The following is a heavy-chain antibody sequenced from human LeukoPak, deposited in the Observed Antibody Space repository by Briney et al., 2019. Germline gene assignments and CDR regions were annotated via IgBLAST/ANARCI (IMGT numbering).Heavy chain of an antibody. J-gene: IGHJ4*02. CDR2: IYLYGTT. V-gene: IGHV4-4*02. D-gene: IGHD2-2*01. Sequence: PSETLSLTCSVSIGSISSSKWWSWVRQSPVKGLEWIGEIYLYGTTNYNPSFTSRVTMSVDRSRNQFSLKLTSVTAADTAVYYCAGARYCSSTSCPYYFDYWGQGTLVTVSS. CDR1: IGSISSSKW. CDR3: AGARYCSSTSCPYYFDY.